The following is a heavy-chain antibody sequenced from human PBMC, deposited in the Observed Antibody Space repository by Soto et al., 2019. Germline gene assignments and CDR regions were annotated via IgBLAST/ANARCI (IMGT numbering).Heavy chain of an antibody. CDR2: ISYDGTNK. Sequence: LRLSCAASGFSFSISPMHWVRQAPGKGPEWVALISYDGTNKFYADSVKGRFTISRDNSKSTLYLQVDSLRPEGAAVYYCARDPKTSGGQHWAFNYFDSWGQGTLVTVSS. V-gene: IGHV3-30-3*01. D-gene: IGHD7-27*01. J-gene: IGHJ4*02. CDR1: GFSFSISP. CDR3: ARDPKTSGGQHWAFNYFDS.